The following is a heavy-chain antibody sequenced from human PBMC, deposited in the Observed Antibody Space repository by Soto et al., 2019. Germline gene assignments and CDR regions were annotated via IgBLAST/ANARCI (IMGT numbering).Heavy chain of an antibody. CDR2: ISWDSGSI. Sequence: GGSLRLSCAASGFTFDDYAMHWVRQAPGKGLEWISGISWDSGSIIYADSVKGRFIISRDNANNSLYLQMNSLRTEDTAVYYCAKENGYRSSWFEFDYWGQGTLVTVSS. CDR1: GFTFDDYA. V-gene: IGHV3-9*01. J-gene: IGHJ4*02. D-gene: IGHD6-13*01. CDR3: AKENGYRSSWFEFDY.